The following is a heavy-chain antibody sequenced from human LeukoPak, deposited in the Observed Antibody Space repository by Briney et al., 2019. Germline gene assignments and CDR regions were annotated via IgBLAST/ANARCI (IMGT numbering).Heavy chain of an antibody. CDR3: AKGLTAAGTGWFDP. CDR2: ISGSGGST. J-gene: IGHJ5*02. Sequence: GGSLRLSCAASGFTFSSYAMSWVRQAPGKGLEWVSAISGSGGSTYYPDSVKARFTISRDNSKNTLYLQMNSLRAEDTAVYYCAKGLTAAGTGWFDPWGQGTLVTVSA. V-gene: IGHV3-23*01. D-gene: IGHD6-13*01. CDR1: GFTFSSYA.